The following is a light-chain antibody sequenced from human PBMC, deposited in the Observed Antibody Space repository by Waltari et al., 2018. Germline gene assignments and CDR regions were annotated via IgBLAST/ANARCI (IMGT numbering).Light chain of an antibody. V-gene: IGLV1-47*01. CDR2: RNN. CDR3: AAWDDSLSEV. Sequence: QSVLTQPPSASGTPGQRVTISCSGSSSNIGSNYVYGYQQLPGTAPKHLIYRNNQRPSGVPDRFSGSKSGTSASLAISGLRSEDEADYYCAAWDDSLSEVFGGGTKLTVL. CDR1: SSNIGSNY. J-gene: IGLJ3*02.